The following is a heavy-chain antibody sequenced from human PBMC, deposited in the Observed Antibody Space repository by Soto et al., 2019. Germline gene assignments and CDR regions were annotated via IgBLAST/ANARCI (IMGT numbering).Heavy chain of an antibody. J-gene: IGHJ4*02. CDR2: ISDYNGNK. Sequence: ASVKVSCKASGYTFTSCGMSCVRQAPGQGLEWMGWISDYNGNKKYPQKLQDTVTMTTDTSTSTDYMQIRSMRSEDTAVYYCASSYYYDVYYFDYWGQGTLVTVSS. D-gene: IGHD3-22*01. CDR3: ASSYYYDVYYFDY. V-gene: IGHV1-18*01. CDR1: GYTFTSCG.